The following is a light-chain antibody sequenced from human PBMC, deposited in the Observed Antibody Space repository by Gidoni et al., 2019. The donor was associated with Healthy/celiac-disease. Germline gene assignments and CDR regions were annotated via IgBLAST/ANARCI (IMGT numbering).Light chain of an antibody. CDR1: QRLLHSNGYNY. J-gene: IGKJ3*01. CDR2: LFS. CDR3: MQALQTPGIT. V-gene: IGKV2-28*01. Sequence: MVLTQSPLPLPVTPGAPASITCRSSQRLLHSNGYNYLDWYLPKPGQSPQLLLYLFSNRARGARHRFCGSGSGTDFTLKMSRVEAEDVGVYYCMQALQTPGITFGPGTKVDIK.